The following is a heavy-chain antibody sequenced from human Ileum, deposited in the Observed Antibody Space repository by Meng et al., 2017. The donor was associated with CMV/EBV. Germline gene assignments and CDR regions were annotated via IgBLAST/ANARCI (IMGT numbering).Heavy chain of an antibody. CDR1: GFTFRSYW. V-gene: IGHV3-7*01. CDR3: ARDDPAIAMPPEHYYGMDV. CDR2: IKEDGSEK. D-gene: IGHD2-2*01. Sequence: GESLKISCVGYGFTFRSYWMTWVRQAPGKGLEWVATIKEDGSEKYYVGSVKGRFTISRDNAESSLSLQMNTLRAADTAVYYCARDDPAIAMPPEHYYGMDVWGQGTTVTVSS. J-gene: IGHJ6*02.